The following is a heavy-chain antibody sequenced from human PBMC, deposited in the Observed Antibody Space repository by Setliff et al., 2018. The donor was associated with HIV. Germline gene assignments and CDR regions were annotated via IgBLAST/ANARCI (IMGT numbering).Heavy chain of an antibody. CDR2: ISYDGNKK. V-gene: IGHV3-33*01. CDR1: KFTFNSYG. Sequence: GGSLRLSCAASKFTFNSYGMHWVRQALGKGLEWVAFISYDGNKKSYADSVRGRFTISRDNSNNTLFLQMSSLRGDDKALYYCARDPREQWGWDWYFDLWGRGTLVTVSS. D-gene: IGHD6-19*01. J-gene: IGHJ2*01. CDR3: ARDPREQWGWDWYFDL.